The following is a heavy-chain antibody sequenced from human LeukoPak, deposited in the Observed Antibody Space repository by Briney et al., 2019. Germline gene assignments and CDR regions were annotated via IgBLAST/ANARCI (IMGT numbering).Heavy chain of an antibody. V-gene: IGHV3-30-3*01. Sequence: PGRSLRLSCAASGFTFNTYAMHWVRQAPGKGLEWVAVISSDGSNKYHTDSVKGRFTISRDNSRNTLYLQMNSLRAEDTAVYYCARKRIRGLDYWGQGTLVTVPS. CDR2: ISSDGSNK. CDR3: ARKRIRGLDY. D-gene: IGHD3-10*01. CDR1: GFTFNTYA. J-gene: IGHJ4*02.